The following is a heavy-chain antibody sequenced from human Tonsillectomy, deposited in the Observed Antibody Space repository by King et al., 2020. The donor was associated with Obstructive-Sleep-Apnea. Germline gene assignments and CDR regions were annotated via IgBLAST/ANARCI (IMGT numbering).Heavy chain of an antibody. J-gene: IGHJ3*02. Sequence: VPLQQWGAGLLKPSETLSLTCAVYGGSFSGYYWSWIRQPPGKGLEWIGEINHSGSTNYNPSLKSRVTISVDTSKNQFSLKLSSVTAADTAVYYCARNHGDYLEGAFDIWGQGTMVTVSS. CDR2: INHSGST. V-gene: IGHV4-34*01. CDR3: ARNHGDYLEGAFDI. D-gene: IGHD4-17*01. CDR1: GGSFSGYY.